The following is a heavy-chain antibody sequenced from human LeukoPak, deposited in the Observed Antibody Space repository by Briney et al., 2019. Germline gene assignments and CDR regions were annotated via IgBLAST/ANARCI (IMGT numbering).Heavy chain of an antibody. CDR2: IKQDGSEK. CDR1: GFTFSSYW. CDR3: ARRVTTVDGNYFDY. J-gene: IGHJ4*02. Sequence: SGGSLRLSCAASGFTFSSYWMSWVRQAPGKGLEWVANIKQDGSEKYYVDSVKGRFTISRDNAKNSLYLQMNSLRAEDTAVYYCARRVTTVDGNYFDYWGQGTLVTVSS. V-gene: IGHV3-7*01. D-gene: IGHD1-14*01.